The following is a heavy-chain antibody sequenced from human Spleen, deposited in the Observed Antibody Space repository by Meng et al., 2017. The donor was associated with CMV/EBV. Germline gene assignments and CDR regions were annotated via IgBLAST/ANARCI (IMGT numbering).Heavy chain of an antibody. Sequence: GESLKISCTASEFTFGNFAMHWVRQAPGKGLEWVAFIRYDGINRYYADSVKGRFTVSRDNSKNTLYLEMNSLRAEDTAVYYCAKGKYSSSPGSFDYWGQGTLVTVSS. CDR2: IRYDGINR. J-gene: IGHJ4*02. CDR3: AKGKYSSSPGSFDY. D-gene: IGHD6-6*01. CDR1: EFTFGNFA. V-gene: IGHV3-30*02.